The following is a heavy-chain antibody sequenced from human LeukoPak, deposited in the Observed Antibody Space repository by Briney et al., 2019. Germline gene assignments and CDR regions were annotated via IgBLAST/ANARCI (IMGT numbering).Heavy chain of an antibody. CDR2: INAGNGNT. J-gene: IGHJ5*02. V-gene: IGHV1-3*03. D-gene: IGHD6-13*01. CDR1: GYTFTSYA. Sequence: ASVKVSCKASGYTFTSYAMHWVRQAPGQRLEWMGWINAGNGNTKYSQEFQGRVTMTRNTSISTAYMELRSLRSEDTAVYYCAREERGSNSSPVDPWGQGTLVTVSS. CDR3: AREERGSNSSPVDP.